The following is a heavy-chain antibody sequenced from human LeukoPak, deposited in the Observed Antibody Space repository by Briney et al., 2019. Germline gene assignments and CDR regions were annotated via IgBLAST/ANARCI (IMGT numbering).Heavy chain of an antibody. Sequence: PGGSLRLSCAASGFTFSSYSMNWVRQAPGKGLEWVSYISSSSSTIYYADSVKGRFTISRDNAKNSLYLQMNSLRAEDTAVYYCARLKGYSGSYYFDYWGQGTLVTVSS. V-gene: IGHV3-48*01. D-gene: IGHD1-26*01. CDR2: ISSSSSTI. J-gene: IGHJ4*02. CDR3: ARLKGYSGSYYFDY. CDR1: GFTFSSYS.